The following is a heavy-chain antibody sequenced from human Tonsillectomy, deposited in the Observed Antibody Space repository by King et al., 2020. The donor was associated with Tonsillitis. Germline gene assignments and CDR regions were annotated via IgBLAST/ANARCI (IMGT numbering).Heavy chain of an antibody. CDR2: ISAYNGDT. CDR3: ARDPLLYFVSCGQSAFDI. Sequence: QLVQSGAEVKKPGASVKVSCKASGYTFTSYGFSWVRQAPGQGLEWMGWISAYNGDTNYAQNLQGRVTMTTDTSTSTAYMELRGLRSDDTAVYYCARDPLLYFVSCGQSAFDIWGQGTMVTVSS. J-gene: IGHJ3*02. V-gene: IGHV1-18*01. D-gene: IGHD2-2*02. CDR1: GYTFTSYG.